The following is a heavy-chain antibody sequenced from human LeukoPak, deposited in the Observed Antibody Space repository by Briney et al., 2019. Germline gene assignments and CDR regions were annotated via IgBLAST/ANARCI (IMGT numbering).Heavy chain of an antibody. CDR2: MNPNSGNT. J-gene: IGHJ3*02. Sequence: ASVKVSCKASGYTFTSYDINWVRQAPGQGLEWMGWMNPNSGNTGYAQKFQGRVTITRNTSISTAYMELSSLRSEDTAVYYCARGGGGSLHNDAFDIWGQGTMVTVSS. V-gene: IGHV1-8*03. D-gene: IGHD2-15*01. CDR1: GYTFTSYD. CDR3: ARGGGGSLHNDAFDI.